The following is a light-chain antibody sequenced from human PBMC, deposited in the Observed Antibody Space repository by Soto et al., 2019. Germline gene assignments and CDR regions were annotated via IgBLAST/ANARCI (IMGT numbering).Light chain of an antibody. Sequence: DIQMTQSLSTLSASVGDRVTIPCRASQSISSWLAWYQQKPGKAPKLLIKDGFTLESGVPSRFSGSGSGTEFTLTISSLQPDDFATYYCQQYYGYFAISFGGGTKVEIK. V-gene: IGKV1-5*01. J-gene: IGKJ4*01. CDR3: QQYYGYFAIS. CDR2: DGF. CDR1: QSISSW.